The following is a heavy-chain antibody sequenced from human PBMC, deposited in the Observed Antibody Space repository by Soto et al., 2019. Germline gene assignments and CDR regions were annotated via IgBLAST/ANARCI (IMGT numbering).Heavy chain of an antibody. D-gene: IGHD6-13*01. CDR3: ARPNAIAAAGTGLYFDY. CDR1: GGSISSSSYY. Sequence: PSETLSLTCTVSGGSISSSSYYWGWIRQPPGKGPEWIGSIYYSGSTYYNPSLKSRVTISVDTSKNQFSLKLSSVTAADTAVYYCARPNAIAAAGTGLYFDYWGQGTLVTVSS. V-gene: IGHV4-39*01. J-gene: IGHJ4*02. CDR2: IYYSGST.